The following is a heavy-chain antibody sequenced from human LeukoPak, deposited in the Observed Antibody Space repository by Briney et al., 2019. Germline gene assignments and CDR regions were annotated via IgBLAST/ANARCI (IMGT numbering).Heavy chain of an antibody. CDR3: ARVKSIAVASWVYYSDY. V-gene: IGHV4-34*01. CDR1: GGSFSGYY. D-gene: IGHD6-19*01. J-gene: IGHJ4*02. CDR2: INQSGST. Sequence: SETLSLACAVYGGSFSGYYWSFIRQPPGKGLEWIGEINQSGSTNYNPSLKSRVTISVDTSKNQFSLKLSSVTAADTAVYYCARVKSIAVASWVYYSDYWGQGTLVTVSS.